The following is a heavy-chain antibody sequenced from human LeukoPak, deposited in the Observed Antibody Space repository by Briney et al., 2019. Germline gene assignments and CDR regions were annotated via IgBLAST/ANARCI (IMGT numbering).Heavy chain of an antibody. CDR2: IYYSGST. V-gene: IGHV4-39*01. D-gene: IGHD3-10*01. CDR3: ARHDYYGSGSVH. J-gene: IGHJ4*02. Sequence: SETLSLTCTVSGGSISSSSYYWGWIRQPPGKGLEWIGSIYYSGSTYYNPSLKSRVTISVDTSKNQFSLNLSSVTAADTAVYYWARHDYYGSGSVHWGQGTLVTVSS. CDR1: GGSISSSSYY.